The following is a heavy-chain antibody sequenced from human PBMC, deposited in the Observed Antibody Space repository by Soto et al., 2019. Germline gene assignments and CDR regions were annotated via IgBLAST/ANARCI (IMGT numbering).Heavy chain of an antibody. CDR1: GYTFTAYY. Sequence: ASVKVPCKASGYTFTAYYMHWVRQAPGQGLEWMGRINPNNGGTNYAQNFQGRVTMTRDTSISTAYMELSRLRSDDTAVYYCARDLGSNNWNYYGMDVWGQGTTVTVSS. CDR2: INPNNGGT. CDR3: ARDLGSNNWNYYGMDV. V-gene: IGHV1-2*02. J-gene: IGHJ6*02. D-gene: IGHD1-1*01.